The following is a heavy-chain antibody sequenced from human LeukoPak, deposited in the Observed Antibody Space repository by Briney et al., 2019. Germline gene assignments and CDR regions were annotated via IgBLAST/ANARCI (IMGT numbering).Heavy chain of an antibody. Sequence: PGGSLRLSCAASGFTFSSYAMSWVRQAPGKGLEWVSAISGSGGSTYYADSVKGRFTISRDNSKNTPHLQMNSLRAEDTAVYYCAILRGSERVDYWGQGTLVTVSS. CDR3: AILRGSERVDY. CDR2: ISGSGGST. CDR1: GFTFSSYA. D-gene: IGHD3-10*01. J-gene: IGHJ4*02. V-gene: IGHV3-23*01.